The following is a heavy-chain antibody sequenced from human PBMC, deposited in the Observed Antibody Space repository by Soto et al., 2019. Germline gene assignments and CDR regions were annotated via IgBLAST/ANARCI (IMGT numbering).Heavy chain of an antibody. CDR3: ARDRDYYDSSGYPIEGYNYFDY. CDR2: IIPIFGTA. V-gene: IGHV1-69*06. D-gene: IGHD3-22*01. J-gene: IGHJ4*02. Sequence: VASVKVSCKASGGTFSSYAISWVRQAPGQGLEWMGGIIPIFGTANYAQKFQGRVTITADKSTSTAYMELSSLRSEDTAVYYCARDRDYYDSSGYPIEGYNYFDYWGQGTLVTVSS. CDR1: GGTFSSYA.